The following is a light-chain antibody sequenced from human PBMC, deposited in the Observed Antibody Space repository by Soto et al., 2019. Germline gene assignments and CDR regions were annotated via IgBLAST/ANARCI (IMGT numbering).Light chain of an antibody. CDR3: QQYYGTPIT. J-gene: IGKJ5*01. CDR2: WAS. CDR1: QSVLSRSDNKNY. Sequence: DFVMTQSPDSLAVSLGERATVNCKSSQSVLSRSDNKNYLAWYQQKAGQPPKLVIRWASTREPGVPDRFSGSGSGTDFTLTISSLQAEDVAVYFGQQYYGTPITFGQGTRLEIK. V-gene: IGKV4-1*01.